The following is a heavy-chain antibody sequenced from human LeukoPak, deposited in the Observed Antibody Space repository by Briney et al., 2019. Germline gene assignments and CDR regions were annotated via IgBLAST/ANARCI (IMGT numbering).Heavy chain of an antibody. CDR2: ISPSGGST. D-gene: IGHD3-9*01. Sequence: ASVKVSCKAFGYTFTRYYMHWVRQAPGQGPEWMGVISPSGGSTTYAQKFQGRVTLTRDTSTNTAYMELRSLRSDDTAVYYCARQQGFEFDWDSSDAFDIWGQGTMVTVSS. V-gene: IGHV1-46*01. CDR1: GYTFTRYY. CDR3: ARQQGFEFDWDSSDAFDI. J-gene: IGHJ3*02.